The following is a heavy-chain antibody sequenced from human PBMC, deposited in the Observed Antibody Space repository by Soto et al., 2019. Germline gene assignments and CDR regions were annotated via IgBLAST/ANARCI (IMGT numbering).Heavy chain of an antibody. CDR1: GYTFTSYG. D-gene: IGHD2-21*02. V-gene: IGHV1-18*04. Sequence: AAVKVSCKASGYTFTSYGISWVRQAPGQGLEWMGWISAYNGNTNYAQKLQGRVTMTTDTSTSTAYMELRSLRSDDTAVYYCARCRLSNQGWGQYHERVDDEVIGVWG. CDR3: ARCRLSNQGWGQYHERVDDEVIGV. J-gene: IGHJ6*01. CDR2: ISAYNGNT.